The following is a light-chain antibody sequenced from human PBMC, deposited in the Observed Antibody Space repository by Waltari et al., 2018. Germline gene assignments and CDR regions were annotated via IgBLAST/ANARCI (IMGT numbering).Light chain of an antibody. Sequence: DIVMTQSPDSLAVSLGERATFNCKSSQTVLYSSNNKNYLSWYQQKPGQPPKLLIYWASTRQSGVPDRFSGSGSGTDFTLTIRSLQTEDVAVYYCQQYYSTPWTFGQGTKVEIK. CDR3: QQYYSTPWT. J-gene: IGKJ1*01. V-gene: IGKV4-1*01. CDR2: WAS. CDR1: QTVLYSSNNKNY.